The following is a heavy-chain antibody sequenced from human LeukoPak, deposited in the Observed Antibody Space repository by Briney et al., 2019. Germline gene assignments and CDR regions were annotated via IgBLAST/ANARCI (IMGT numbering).Heavy chain of an antibody. V-gene: IGHV3-53*01. Sequence: GGSLRLSCAPSGFTFSSNYMSWVRQAPGKGLEGVSVIYSGGDTFYADSVKGRFTISRDNSKNTLYLQMNSLRAEDTAVYYCAAKVELRSNGPYFNYWGQGTLVTVSS. CDR1: GFTFSSNY. CDR2: IYSGGDT. J-gene: IGHJ4*02. CDR3: AAKVELRSNGPYFNY. D-gene: IGHD1-7*01.